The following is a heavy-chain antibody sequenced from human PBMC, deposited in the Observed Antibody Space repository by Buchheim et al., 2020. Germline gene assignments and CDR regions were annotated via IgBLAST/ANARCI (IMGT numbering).Heavy chain of an antibody. CDR1: GYTFTSYD. CDR2: MNPNSGNT. CDR3: ARGERGYSYGGIYYYYYGMDV. J-gene: IGHJ6*02. D-gene: IGHD5-18*01. V-gene: IGHV1-8*01. Sequence: QVQLVQSGAEVKKPGASVKVSCKASGYTFTSYDINWVRQATGQGLELMGWMNPNSGNTGYAQKFQGRVTIARNTSISTAHMELSSLRSEDTAVYYCARGERGYSYGGIYYYYYGMDVWGQGTT.